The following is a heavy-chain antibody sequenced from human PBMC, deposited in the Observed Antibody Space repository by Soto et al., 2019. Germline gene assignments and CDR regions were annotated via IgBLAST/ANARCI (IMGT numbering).Heavy chain of an antibody. V-gene: IGHV3-13*01. CDR3: ARTDRDFYGRDV. J-gene: IGHJ6*01. CDR1: GFTFRTYD. Sequence: EVQLVESGGGLVQPGGSLRLSCEASGFTFRTYDMHWVRQGTGKGLEWVSGISAAGDADYADSVEGRFTVSRENAQNSFFLQMNSLRVGGTAVYYCARTDRDFYGRDVWGQGTTVIVSS. CDR2: ISAAGDA.